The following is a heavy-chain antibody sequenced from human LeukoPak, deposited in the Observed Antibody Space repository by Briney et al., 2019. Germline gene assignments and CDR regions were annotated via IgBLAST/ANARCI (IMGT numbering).Heavy chain of an antibody. CDR3: ARGGADFWSGYYPYYFGY. D-gene: IGHD3-3*01. CDR2: IYYSGST. CDR1: GGSISSYY. V-gene: IGHV4-59*01. J-gene: IGHJ4*02. Sequence: SETLSLTCTVSGGSISSYYWSWIRQPPGKGLEWIGYIYYSGSTNYNPSLKSRVTISVDTSKNQFSLKLSSVTAADTAVYYCARGGADFWSGYYPYYFGYWGQGTLVTVSS.